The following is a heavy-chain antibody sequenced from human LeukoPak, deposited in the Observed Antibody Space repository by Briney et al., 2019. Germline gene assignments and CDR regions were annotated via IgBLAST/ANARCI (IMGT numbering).Heavy chain of an antibody. CDR1: GYTFTSYY. CDR3: ARGSGSYYRGTPHFDY. V-gene: IGHV1-46*01. J-gene: IGHJ4*02. CDR2: INPSGGST. D-gene: IGHD3-10*01. Sequence: ASVKVSCKASGYTFTSYYMHWVRQAPGQGLEWMGIINPSGGSTSYAQKFQGRVTMTRDTSTRTVYMELSSLRSEDTAVYYCARGSGSYYRGTPHFDYWGRGTLVTVSS.